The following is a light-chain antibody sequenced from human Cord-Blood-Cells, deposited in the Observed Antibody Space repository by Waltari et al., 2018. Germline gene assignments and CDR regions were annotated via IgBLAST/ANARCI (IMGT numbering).Light chain of an antibody. CDR1: CSDVGGYNY. CDR3: SSYTSSSTLVV. Sequence: QSALTQPASVSGSPGQSITISCTGTCSDVGGYNYFSWYQQHPGKAPKLMIYEVSNRPSGVSNRFSGSKSGNTASLTISGLQAEDEADYYCSSYTSSSTLVVFGGGTKLTVL. CDR2: EVS. V-gene: IGLV2-14*01. J-gene: IGLJ2*01.